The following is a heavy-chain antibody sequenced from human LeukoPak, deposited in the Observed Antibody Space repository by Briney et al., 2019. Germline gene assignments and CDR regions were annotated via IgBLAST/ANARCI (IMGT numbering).Heavy chain of an antibody. Sequence: SETLSLTCTVSGGSISSSSYYWGWIRQPPGKGLEWIGSIYYSGSTYYNPSLKSRVTISVDTSKNQFSLKLSSVTAADTAVYYCARSTHRDDILTGYYLNWFDPWGQGTLVTVSS. CDR3: ARSTHRDDILTGYYLNWFDP. CDR2: IYYSGST. CDR1: GGSISSSSYY. J-gene: IGHJ5*02. D-gene: IGHD3-9*01. V-gene: IGHV4-39*07.